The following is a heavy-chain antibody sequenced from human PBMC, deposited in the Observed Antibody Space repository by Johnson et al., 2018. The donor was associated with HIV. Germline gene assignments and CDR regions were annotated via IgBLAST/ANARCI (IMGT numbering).Heavy chain of an antibody. CDR1: GFTFSNAW. V-gene: IGHV3-15*01. D-gene: IGHD3-3*01. Sequence: VQVVESGGGLVKPGESLRLYCAASGFTFSNAWMSWVRQAPGKGLEWVGRIKSKTDGGTTDYAAPVKGRFTISRDDSKNTLYLQMNSLRAEDTAVYYCAKDRSLEWLYDAFDIWGQGTMVTVSS. CDR3: AKDRSLEWLYDAFDI. CDR2: IKSKTDGGTT. J-gene: IGHJ3*02.